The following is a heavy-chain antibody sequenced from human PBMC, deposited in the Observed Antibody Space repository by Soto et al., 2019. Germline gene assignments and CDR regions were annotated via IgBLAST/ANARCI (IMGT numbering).Heavy chain of an antibody. V-gene: IGHV4-34*01. CDR2: INHSGST. CDR1: GGSFSGYY. Sequence: SETLSLTCAVYGGSFSGYYWSWIRQPPGKGLEWIGEINHSGSTNYNPSLKSRVTISVDTSKNQFSLKLSSVTAADTAVYYWARGDPPTRYCSGGSCYSKHYYYYYYMAVWGKGTTVTVSS. J-gene: IGHJ6*03. D-gene: IGHD2-15*01. CDR3: ARGDPPTRYCSGGSCYSKHYYYYYYMAV.